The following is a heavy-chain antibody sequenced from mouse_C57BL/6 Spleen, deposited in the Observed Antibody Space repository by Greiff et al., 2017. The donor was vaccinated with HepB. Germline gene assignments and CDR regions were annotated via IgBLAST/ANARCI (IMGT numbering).Heavy chain of an antibody. D-gene: IGHD1-1*01. Sequence: EVQLVESGGGLVKPGGSLKLSCAASGFTFSDYGMHWVRQAPEKGLEWVAYISSGSSTIYYADTVKGRFTISRDNAKNTLFLQMTSLRSEDTAMYYCARGYYGSSAWLAYWGQRTLVTVSA. CDR2: ISSGSSTI. J-gene: IGHJ3*01. CDR1: GFTFSDYG. V-gene: IGHV5-17*01. CDR3: ARGYYGSSAWLAY.